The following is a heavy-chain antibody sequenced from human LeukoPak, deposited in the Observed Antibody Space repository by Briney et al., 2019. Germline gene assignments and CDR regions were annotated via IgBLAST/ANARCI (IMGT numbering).Heavy chain of an antibody. Sequence: GGSLRLSCAASGFTVSSNYMSWVRQAPGKGLEWVAFIRYDGSNKYYADSVKGRFTISRDNSKNTLYLQMNSLRAEDTAVYYCAKPLGPRDAFDIWGQGTMVTVSS. CDR1: GFTVSSNY. J-gene: IGHJ3*02. CDR3: AKPLGPRDAFDI. CDR2: IRYDGSNK. D-gene: IGHD7-27*01. V-gene: IGHV3-30*02.